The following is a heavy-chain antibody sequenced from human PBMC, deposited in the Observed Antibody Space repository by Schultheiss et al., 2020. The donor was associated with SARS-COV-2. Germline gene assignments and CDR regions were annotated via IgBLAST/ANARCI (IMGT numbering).Heavy chain of an antibody. D-gene: IGHD3-22*01. CDR2: VYPGDSET. CDR1: GYTFNTFW. CDR3: ARTRDSSGYLRSRPIDI. Sequence: GGSLRLSCKATGYTFNTFWIGWVRQMPGKGLEWMGIVYPGDSETRYSPSFQGQVTISADKSISTAYLQWSSLKASDTAIYYCARTRDSSGYLRSRPIDIWGQGTMVTVSS. V-gene: IGHV5-51*01. J-gene: IGHJ3*02.